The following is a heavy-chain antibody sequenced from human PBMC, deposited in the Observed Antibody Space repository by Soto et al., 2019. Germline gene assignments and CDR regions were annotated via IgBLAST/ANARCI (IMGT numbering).Heavy chain of an antibody. V-gene: IGHV3-30*03. CDR2: ISHDGKDK. CDR1: GFAFSYYG. J-gene: IGHJ4*02. Sequence: QMQLVESGGGVVQPGRSLRVSCATSGFAFSYYGIHWVRQAPGKGLEWVADISHDGKDKWYADSVKGRFTISRDNSENKMYLQMNGLRSEDTAVYFCASGEGRNGHDTRFDYWGQGTLVTVSS. D-gene: IGHD3-10*01. CDR3: ASGEGRNGHDTRFDY.